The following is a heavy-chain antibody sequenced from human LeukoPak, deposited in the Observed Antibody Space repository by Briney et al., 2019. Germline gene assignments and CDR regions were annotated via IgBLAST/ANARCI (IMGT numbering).Heavy chain of an antibody. CDR1: GFTFSDYY. CDR2: ISSSGSTK. J-gene: IGHJ4*02. Sequence: PEGSLRLSCAASGFTFSDYYMSWIRQAPGKGLEWVSYISSSGSTKYYADSVKGRFTISRDNAKNSLYLQMNSLRAEDTAVYYCARVYYDSSGYYYDGYNFDSWGQGTLVTVSS. CDR3: ARVYYDSSGYYYDGYNFDS. D-gene: IGHD3-22*01. V-gene: IGHV3-11*04.